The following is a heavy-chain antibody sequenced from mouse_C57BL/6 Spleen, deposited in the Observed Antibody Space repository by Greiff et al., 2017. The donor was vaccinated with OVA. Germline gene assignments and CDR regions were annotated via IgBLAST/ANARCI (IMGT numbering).Heavy chain of an antibody. CDR1: GYTFTDYY. Sequence: VKLMESGAELVRPGASVKLSCKASGYTFTDYYINWVKQRPGQGLEWIARLYPGSGNTYYNEKFKGKATLTAEKSSSTAYMQLSSLTSEDSAVYFCARQDYGSQSHFDYWGQGTTLTVSS. CDR2: LYPGSGNT. D-gene: IGHD1-1*01. V-gene: IGHV1-76*01. J-gene: IGHJ2*01. CDR3: ARQDYGSQSHFDY.